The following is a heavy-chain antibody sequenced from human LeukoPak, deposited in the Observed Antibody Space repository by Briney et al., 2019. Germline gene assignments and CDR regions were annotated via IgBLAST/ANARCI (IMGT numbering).Heavy chain of an antibody. D-gene: IGHD5-12*01. V-gene: IGHV3-23*01. CDR3: AKDDAWVRYQD. CDR2: ITGSGGRT. Sequence: GGSLRLSCAVSGFTFSVYGMSWVRQAPGKGLERVSAITGSGGRTYYADSEKGRFTISRDNSKNTLDLQMNSLRAEDTAVYYCAKDDAWVRYQDWGQGTLVTVSS. CDR1: GFTFSVYG. J-gene: IGHJ4*02.